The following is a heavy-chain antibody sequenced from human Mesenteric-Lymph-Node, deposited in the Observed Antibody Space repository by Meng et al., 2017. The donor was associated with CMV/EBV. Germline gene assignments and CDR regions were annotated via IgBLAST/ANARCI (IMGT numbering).Heavy chain of an antibody. CDR1: GCTFSNDG. J-gene: IGHJ4*02. CDR2: IRYTGSNK. CDR3: STFLNYYDTSGSHSY. D-gene: IGHD3-22*01. Sequence: SGCTFSNDGRHWVREAPGKGLEGVAFIRYTGSNKYYPDSVKGRFTISRDNSKNTLYLQMNRLRPEDTAVYYCSTFLNYYDTSGSHSYWGQGTLVTVSS. V-gene: IGHV3-30*02.